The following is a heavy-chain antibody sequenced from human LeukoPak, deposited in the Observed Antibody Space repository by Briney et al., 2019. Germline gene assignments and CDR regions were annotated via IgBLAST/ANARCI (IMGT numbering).Heavy chain of an antibody. D-gene: IGHD2-8*01. CDR2: IRSKANSYAT. CDR1: GFTFSGSA. Sequence: GGSLRLSCAASGFTFSGSAMHWVRQASGKGLEWVGRIRSKANSYATAYAASVKGRFTISRDDSKNTAYLQMNTLRAEDTAVYYCAGEPWSSCTSIMCPVDFWGQGTLVTVSS. CDR3: AGEPWSSCTSIMCPVDF. V-gene: IGHV3-73*01. J-gene: IGHJ4*02.